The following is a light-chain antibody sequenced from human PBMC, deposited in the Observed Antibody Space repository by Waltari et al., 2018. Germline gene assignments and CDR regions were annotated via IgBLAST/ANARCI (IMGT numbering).Light chain of an antibody. J-gene: IGLJ2*01. CDR3: YSTDISGNRGV. V-gene: IGLV3-10*01. Sequence: SYELTQPPSVAVSPGQTARITFSGDGLPKKVGYWYQQKSGQAPVLVIYEDSKRPSGIPERFSGSSSGTMASLTISGAQVEDDGDYYCYSTDISGNRGVFGGGTMLTVL. CDR2: EDS. CDR1: GLPKKV.